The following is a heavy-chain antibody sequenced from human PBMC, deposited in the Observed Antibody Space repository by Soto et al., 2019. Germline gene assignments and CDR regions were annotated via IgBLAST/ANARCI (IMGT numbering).Heavy chain of an antibody. CDR2: ISGSGGST. CDR1: GFTLSSYA. Sequence: GPLRLSCAASGFTLSSYAMSWVRQAPGKGLAWVSAISGSGGSTYYADSVKGRFTISRDNSKNTLYLQMNRLRAEDTAVYDCAKDLTMIVVDHKPPFDYWGQGTLVTVSS. V-gene: IGHV3-23*01. D-gene: IGHD3-22*01. J-gene: IGHJ4*02. CDR3: AKDLTMIVVDHKPPFDY.